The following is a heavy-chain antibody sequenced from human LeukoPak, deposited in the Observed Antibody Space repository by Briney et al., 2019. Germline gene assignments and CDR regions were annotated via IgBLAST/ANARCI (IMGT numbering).Heavy chain of an antibody. CDR2: IYYSGST. J-gene: IGHJ5*02. CDR3: ARGGRGAMVLNWFDT. V-gene: IGHV4-59*01. CDR1: GGSISSYY. Sequence: SETLSLTCTVSGGSISSYYWSWIRQPPGKGLEWIGYIYYSGSTDYTPSLKSRVTISVDTSKDQFSLRLSSVTAADTAVYYCARGGRGAMVLNWFDTWGQGTLVTVSS. D-gene: IGHD5-18*01.